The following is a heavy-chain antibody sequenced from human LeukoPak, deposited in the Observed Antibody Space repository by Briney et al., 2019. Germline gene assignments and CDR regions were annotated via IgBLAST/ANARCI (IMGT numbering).Heavy chain of an antibody. J-gene: IGHJ4*02. Sequence: PGGSLRLSCAASGFTFSTYAMSWVRQAPGKGLEWVSAISGSGGSTYYADSVRGRFTISRDNSKNTLYPQMNSLRADDTAVYYCAKGPTIFGVVIDEGYYFDYWGQGTLVTVSS. CDR2: ISGSGGST. D-gene: IGHD3-3*01. CDR1: GFTFSTYA. CDR3: AKGPTIFGVVIDEGYYFDY. V-gene: IGHV3-23*01.